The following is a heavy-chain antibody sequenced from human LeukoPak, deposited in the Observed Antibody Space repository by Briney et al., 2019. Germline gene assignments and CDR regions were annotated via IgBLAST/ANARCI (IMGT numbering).Heavy chain of an antibody. V-gene: IGHV1-3*01. Sequence: ASVKVSCKASGYTFTSYAMHWVRQAPGQRLEWMGWINAGNGNTKYSQKFQGRVTITRDTSASTAYMELSSLRSEDTAVYYCARADRYCSSTSCYTGDYWGQGTLVTVSS. CDR2: INAGNGNT. CDR3: ARADRYCSSTSCYTGDY. CDR1: GYTFTSYA. D-gene: IGHD2-2*02. J-gene: IGHJ4*02.